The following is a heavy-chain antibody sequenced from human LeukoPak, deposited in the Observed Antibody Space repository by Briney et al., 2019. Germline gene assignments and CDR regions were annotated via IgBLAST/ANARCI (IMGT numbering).Heavy chain of an antibody. Sequence: GGSLRLSCAASGFTFTNFVMHWFRQAPGKGLEWVAFIRFDGSDKYYADSVKGRFTISRDNSKNTLFLQMNSLRAEDTAVYYCAKDRDNLTGSFDYWGQGTLVTVAS. CDR2: IRFDGSDK. D-gene: IGHD3-9*01. J-gene: IGHJ4*02. CDR1: GFTFTNFV. V-gene: IGHV3-30*02. CDR3: AKDRDNLTGSFDY.